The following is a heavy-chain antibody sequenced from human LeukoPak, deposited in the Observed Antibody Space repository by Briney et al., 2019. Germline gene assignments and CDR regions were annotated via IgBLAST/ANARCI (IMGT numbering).Heavy chain of an antibody. CDR3: ARRADYGDNDAFDI. CDR2: IYYSGST. CDR1: GGSISSSSYY. D-gene: IGHD4-17*01. J-gene: IGHJ3*02. Sequence: PSETLSLTCTVSGGSISSSSYYWGWIRQPPGKGLEWIGSIYYSGSTYYNPSLKSRVTISVDTSKNQFSLKLSSVTAADTAVYYCARRADYGDNDAFDIWGQGTMVTVSS. V-gene: IGHV4-39*07.